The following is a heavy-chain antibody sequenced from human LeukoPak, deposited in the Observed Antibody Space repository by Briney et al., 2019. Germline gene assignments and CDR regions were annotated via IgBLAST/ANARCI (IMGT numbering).Heavy chain of an antibody. V-gene: IGHV4-39*01. CDR2: IYYSGST. Sequence: KASETLSLTCTVSGGSISSSSYYWGWIRQPPGKGLEWIGSIYYSGSTYYNPSLKSRVTISVDTSKNQFSLKLSSVTAPDTAVYYCARHDPTEDGYGAFDIWGQGTMVTVSS. CDR3: ARHDPTEDGYGAFDI. CDR1: GGSISSSSYY. J-gene: IGHJ3*02. D-gene: IGHD5-24*01.